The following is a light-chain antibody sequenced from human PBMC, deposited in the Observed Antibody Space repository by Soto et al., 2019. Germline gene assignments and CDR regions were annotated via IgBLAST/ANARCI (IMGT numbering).Light chain of an antibody. CDR2: EVS. CDR1: SSDDGGYNY. J-gene: IGLJ2*01. V-gene: IGLV2-8*01. CDR3: SSYAGSNNLV. Sequence: QSVLTQPPSASGSPGQSVTISCTGTSSDDGGYNYVSWYQQHPGKAPKLMIYEVSKRPSGVPDRFSGSKSGNTASLTVSGLLAEDEADYYCSSYAGSNNLVFGGGTKLTVL.